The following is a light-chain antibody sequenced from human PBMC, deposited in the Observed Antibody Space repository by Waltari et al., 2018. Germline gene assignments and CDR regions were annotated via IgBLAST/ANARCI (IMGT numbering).Light chain of an antibody. CDR2: GAS. CDR1: QSVSRSY. Sequence: ETVLTQSPVTLSLSPGEGATLTCRARQSVSRSYCAWYQQKPGQAPRLLIYGASSRATGIPDRFSGSGSGTDFTLTIIRLETEDFAVYYCHQYGSSPGTFGQGTKLEIK. CDR3: HQYGSSPGT. V-gene: IGKV3-20*01. J-gene: IGKJ2*02.